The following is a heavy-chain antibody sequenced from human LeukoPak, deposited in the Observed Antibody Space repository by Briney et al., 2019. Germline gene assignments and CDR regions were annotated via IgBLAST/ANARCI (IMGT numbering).Heavy chain of an antibody. CDR2: ISAYNGNT. CDR3: ASSLGRIVGADMDV. J-gene: IGHJ6*03. V-gene: IGHV1-18*01. Sequence: ASVKVSCKASGYTFTSYGISWVRQAPGQGLEWMGWISAYNGNTNYAQKLQGRVTMTTDTSTSTAYMELRGLRSDDTAVYYCASSLGRIVGADMDVWGKGTTVTVSS. CDR1: GYTFTSYG. D-gene: IGHD1-26*01.